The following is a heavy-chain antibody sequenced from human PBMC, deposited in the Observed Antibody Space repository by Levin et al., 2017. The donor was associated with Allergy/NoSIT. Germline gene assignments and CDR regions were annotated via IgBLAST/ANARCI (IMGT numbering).Heavy chain of an antibody. J-gene: IGHJ6*02. Sequence: GESLKISCKGSGYSFTSYWISWVRQMPGKGLEWMGRIDPSDSYTNYSPSFQGHVTISADKSISTAYLQWSSLKASDTAMYYCARTSGLGTYYYGMDVWGQGTTVTVSS. CDR2: IDPSDSYT. V-gene: IGHV5-10-1*01. D-gene: IGHD3-3*01. CDR1: GYSFTSYW. CDR3: ARTSGLGTYYYGMDV.